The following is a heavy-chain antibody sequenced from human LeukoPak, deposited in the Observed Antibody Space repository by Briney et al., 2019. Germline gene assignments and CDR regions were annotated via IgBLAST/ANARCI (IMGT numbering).Heavy chain of an antibody. CDR1: GYTFAAHH. J-gene: IGHJ4*02. V-gene: IGHV1-2*02. Sequence: GASVKVSCKASGYTFAAHHIHWVRQAPGQGLEWMGWILPDGRDTKYSQKFQDRLTLTTDTSTNTAYMELSRLIPDDTAAYYCSGRYGPGPVWGQGTLISASP. D-gene: IGHD3-10*01. CDR3: SGRYGPGPV. CDR2: ILPDGRDT.